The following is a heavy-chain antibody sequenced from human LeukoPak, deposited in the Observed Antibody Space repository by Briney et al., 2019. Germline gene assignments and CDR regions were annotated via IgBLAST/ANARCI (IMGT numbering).Heavy chain of an antibody. Sequence: GGSLRLSCAASGFTFSSYWMHWVRQAPGKGLVCVSRINSDGSSTSYADSVKGRFTISRDNAKNTLYLQMNSLRAEDTAVYYCARVGKGYPWGQGTLVTDSS. CDR2: INSDGSST. CDR1: GFTFSSYW. J-gene: IGHJ5*02. V-gene: IGHV3-74*01. CDR3: ARVGKGYP. D-gene: IGHD1-26*01.